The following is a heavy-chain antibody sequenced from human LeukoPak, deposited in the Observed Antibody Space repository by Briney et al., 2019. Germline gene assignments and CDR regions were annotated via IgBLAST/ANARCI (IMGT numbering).Heavy chain of an antibody. D-gene: IGHD5-24*01. CDR1: GFNFRAYW. CDR3: ARDHRDGYNDY. J-gene: IGHJ4*02. CDR2: IYSGGST. V-gene: IGHV3-53*01. Sequence: GGSLRLSCTTSGFNFRAYWMSWVRQAPGKGLEWVSVIYSGGSTYYADSVKGRFTISRDNSKNTLYLQMNSLRAEDTAVYYCARDHRDGYNDYWGQGTLVTVSS.